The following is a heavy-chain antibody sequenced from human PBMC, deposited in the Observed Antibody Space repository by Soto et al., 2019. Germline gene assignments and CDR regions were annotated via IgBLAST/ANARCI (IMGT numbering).Heavy chain of an antibody. Sequence: PSETLSLTCTVSGNSISTGAYYWSWLRQHPVKGLEWIGHILYSGNTHYSPSLESRVTISVDTSKNQFSIKLTSVTVADTAVYYCAREGRSAAPQAGFDLWGQGTLVTVSS. CDR3: AREGRSAAPQAGFDL. J-gene: IGHJ4*02. CDR1: GNSISTGAYY. D-gene: IGHD3-10*01. CDR2: ILYSGNT. V-gene: IGHV4-31*03.